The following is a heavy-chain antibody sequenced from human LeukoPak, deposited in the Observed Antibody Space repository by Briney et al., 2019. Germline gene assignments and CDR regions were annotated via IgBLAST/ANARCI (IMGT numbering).Heavy chain of an antibody. V-gene: IGHV3-74*01. D-gene: IGHD6-13*01. CDR1: GFTFSSHW. Sequence: PGGSLRLSCAASGFTFSSHWMHWVRQAPGKGLVWVSRISSDGTNTNYADSVKGRFTIPRDNAKNTLYLQMNSLRVEDTAVYNCAKVLTSSWGYFDSWGQGTLVTVSS. CDR2: ISSDGTNT. CDR3: AKVLTSSWGYFDS. J-gene: IGHJ4*02.